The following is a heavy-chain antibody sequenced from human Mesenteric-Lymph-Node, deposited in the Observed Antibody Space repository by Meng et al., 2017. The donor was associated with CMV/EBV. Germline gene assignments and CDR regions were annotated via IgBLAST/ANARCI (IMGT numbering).Heavy chain of an antibody. CDR3: ARDYGGNSGMDV. J-gene: IGHJ6*02. CDR2: IYYSGST. V-gene: IGHV4-31*03. Sequence: SETLSLTCTVSGGSISSGGYYWSWIRQHPGKGLEWIGYIYYSGSTYYNPSLKSRVTISVDTSKNQFSLKLSSVTAADTAVYYCARDYGGNSGMDVWGQGTTVTVSS. CDR1: GGSISSGGYY. D-gene: IGHD4-23*01.